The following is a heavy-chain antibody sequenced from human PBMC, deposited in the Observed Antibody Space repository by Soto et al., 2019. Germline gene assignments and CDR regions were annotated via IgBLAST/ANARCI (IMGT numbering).Heavy chain of an antibody. D-gene: IGHD2-15*01. Sequence: GGSLRLSCAASGFTFSNAWMNWVRQAPGKGLEWVGRIKSKTDGGTTDYAAPVKGRFTISRDDSKNTLYLQMNSLKTEDRAVYYCARESRYCSGGSCHFLPGIDYWGQGTTVTVSS. CDR1: GFTFSNAW. CDR3: ARESRYCSGGSCHFLPGIDY. CDR2: IKSKTDGGTT. V-gene: IGHV3-15*07. J-gene: IGHJ6*02.